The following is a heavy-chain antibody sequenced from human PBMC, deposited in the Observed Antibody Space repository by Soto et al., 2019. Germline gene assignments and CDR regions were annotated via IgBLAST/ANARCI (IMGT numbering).Heavy chain of an antibody. D-gene: IGHD6-19*01. CDR2: ISYDGSNK. Sequence: QVQLVESGGGVVQPGRSLRLSCAASGFTFSSYAMHWVRQAPGKGLEWVAVISYDGSNKYYADSVKGRFTISRDKSKNTLYLQMNSLRAEDTAVYYGASTGIAVAGPYHDYWGQGTLVTVPS. CDR3: ASTGIAVAGPYHDY. CDR1: GFTFSSYA. V-gene: IGHV3-30-3*01. J-gene: IGHJ4*02.